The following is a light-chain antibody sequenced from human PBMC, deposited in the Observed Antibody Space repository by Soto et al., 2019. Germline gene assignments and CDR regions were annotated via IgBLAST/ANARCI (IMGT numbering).Light chain of an antibody. CDR3: SSYTSSSTDV. CDR1: SSDVGGYNY. J-gene: IGLJ1*01. CDR2: EVS. V-gene: IGLV2-14*01. Sequence: QSALTQPASVSGSPGQSITISCTGTSSDVGGYNYVSWYQQHPGKAPKLMIYEVSNRPSGVSNRFSGSKSGNTASLTSSGLQAEDEADYYCSSYTSSSTDVFGTGTKLTVV.